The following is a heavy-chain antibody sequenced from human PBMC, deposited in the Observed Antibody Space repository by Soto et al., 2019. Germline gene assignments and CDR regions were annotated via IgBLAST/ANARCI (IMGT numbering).Heavy chain of an antibody. CDR3: ARAGPLSVTTRYYFDY. Sequence: SETLSLTCAVYGGSFSGYYWSWIRQPPGKGLEWIGEINHSGSTNYNPSLKSRVTISVDTSKNQFSLKLSSVTAADTAVYYCARAGPLSVTTRYYFDYWGQGTLVTVSS. CDR2: INHSGST. D-gene: IGHD4-17*01. J-gene: IGHJ4*02. CDR1: GGSFSGYY. V-gene: IGHV4-34*01.